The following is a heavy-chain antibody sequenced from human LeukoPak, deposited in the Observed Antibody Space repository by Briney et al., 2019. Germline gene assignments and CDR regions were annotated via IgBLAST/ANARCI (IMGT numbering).Heavy chain of an antibody. V-gene: IGHV1-2*02. J-gene: IGHJ4*02. D-gene: IGHD2-2*01. CDR2: INPNSGGT. Sequence: ASVRVSCKASGYTFTGYYMHWVRQAPGQGLEWMGWINPNSGGTNYAQKFQGRVTMTRDTSISTAYMELSRLRSDDTAVYYCARARGWAPALYYLDYWGQGTLVTVSS. CDR1: GYTFTGYY. CDR3: ARARGWAPALYYLDY.